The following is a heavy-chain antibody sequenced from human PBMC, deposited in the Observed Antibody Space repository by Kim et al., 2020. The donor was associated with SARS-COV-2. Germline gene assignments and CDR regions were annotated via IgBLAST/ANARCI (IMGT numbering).Heavy chain of an antibody. D-gene: IGHD3-22*01. V-gene: IGHV3-7*01. CDR2: IKQDGSEK. CDR3: ARDFGSSGPTPFFAY. J-gene: IGHJ4*02. Sequence: GGSLRLSCAASGFTFSSYWMSWVRQAPGKGLEWVANIKQDGSEKYYVDSVKGRLTISRDNAKNSLYLQMNSLRAEDTAVYYCARDFGSSGPTPFFAYWGQGTLVTVSS. CDR1: GFTFSSYW.